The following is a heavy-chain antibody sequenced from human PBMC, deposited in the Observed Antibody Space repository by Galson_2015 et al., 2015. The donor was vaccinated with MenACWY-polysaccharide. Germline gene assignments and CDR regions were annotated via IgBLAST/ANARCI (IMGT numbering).Heavy chain of an antibody. CDR2: IYHSGST. V-gene: IGHV4-4*02. CDR1: GGSISSSNW. J-gene: IGHJ1*01. CDR3: ARDRLDYGDYQGGYFQH. Sequence: SETLSLTCAVSGGSISSSNWWSWVRQPPGKGLEWIGEIYHSGSTNYNPSLKSRVTISVDKSKNQFSLKLSSVTAADTAVYYCARDRLDYGDYQGGYFQHWGQGTLVTVSS. D-gene: IGHD4-17*01.